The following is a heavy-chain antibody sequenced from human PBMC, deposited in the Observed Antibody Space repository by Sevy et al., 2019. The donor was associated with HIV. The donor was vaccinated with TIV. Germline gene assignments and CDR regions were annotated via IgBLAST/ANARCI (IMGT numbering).Heavy chain of an antibody. CDR1: GFTVSSNY. CDR3: AGGATFYSDSSGRVLSVLGAFDI. D-gene: IGHD3-22*01. V-gene: IGHV3-53*01. Sequence: GGSLRLSCAASGFTVSSNYMSWVRQAPGKGLEWVSIIFSGGGTYYADSVQGRFTISRDNSKNMVYLQMNSLRAEDTAVCYCAGGATFYSDSSGRVLSVLGAFDIWGRGTMVTVSS. J-gene: IGHJ3*02. CDR2: IFSGGGT.